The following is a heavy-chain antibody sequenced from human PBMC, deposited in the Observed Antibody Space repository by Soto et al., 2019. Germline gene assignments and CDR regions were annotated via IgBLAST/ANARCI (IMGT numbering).Heavy chain of an antibody. CDR3: ARDRGIAVASWFDP. Sequence: GASAKARSKASGDAFTSYGISWVRQAPGQGLEWMGWISAYNGNTNYAQKIQGRVTMTTDTSTSTAYMELRSLRSDDTAVYYCARDRGIAVASWFDPWGQGILVTVSS. J-gene: IGHJ5*02. CDR2: ISAYNGNT. V-gene: IGHV1-18*01. CDR1: GDAFTSYG. D-gene: IGHD6-19*01.